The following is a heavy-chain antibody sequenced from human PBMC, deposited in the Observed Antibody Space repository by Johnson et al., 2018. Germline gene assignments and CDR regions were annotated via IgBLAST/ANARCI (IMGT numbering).Heavy chain of an antibody. V-gene: IGHV4-34*01. CDR3: AILNPAGYGVDV. J-gene: IGHJ6*02. CDR1: GGSFSGYY. Sequence: QVQLQQWGAGLLKPSETLSLTCAVYGGSFSGYYWSWIRQPPGKGLEWIGLIYYSGSTNYNPSLKSRVTISVDTSKNQFSLKLSSVTAADTAVYYCAILNPAGYGVDVWGQGTTVTVSS. CDR2: IYYSGST.